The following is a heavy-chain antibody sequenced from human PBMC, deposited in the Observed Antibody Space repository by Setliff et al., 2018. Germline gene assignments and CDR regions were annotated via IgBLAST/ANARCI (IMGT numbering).Heavy chain of an antibody. V-gene: IGHV1-3*01. CDR3: ARGSGPQRYYFDY. J-gene: IGHJ4*02. D-gene: IGHD2-15*01. Sequence: ASVKVSCKASGYTFTSYAMHWVRQAPGQRLEWMGWINAGNGNTKYSQKFQGRVTITRDTSASTAYMVLSSLRSEDTAVYYCARGSGPQRYYFDYWGQGTLVTVSS. CDR1: GYTFTSYA. CDR2: INAGNGNT.